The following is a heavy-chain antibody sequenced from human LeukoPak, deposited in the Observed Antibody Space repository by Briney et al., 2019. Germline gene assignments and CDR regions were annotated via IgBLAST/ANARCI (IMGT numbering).Heavy chain of an antibody. V-gene: IGHV4-61*02. CDR3: ARGTNWFDP. J-gene: IGHJ5*02. D-gene: IGHD1-1*01. CDR2: IYISGST. Sequence: PSETLSLTCTVSGDSISSRNYYWSWIRQPAGKGLEWIGRIYISGSTNYNPSLKSRVTISLDTSKNQVSLKLNSVTAADTAVYYCARGTNWFDPWGQGTLVTVSS. CDR1: GDSISSRNYY.